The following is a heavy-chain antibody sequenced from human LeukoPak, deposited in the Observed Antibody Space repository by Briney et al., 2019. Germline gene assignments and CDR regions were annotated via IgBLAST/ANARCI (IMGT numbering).Heavy chain of an antibody. J-gene: IGHJ4*02. CDR1: GFTFSSYA. Sequence: GGSLRLSCAASGFTFSSYAMSWVRQAPGKGLEWVSAISGSGGSTYYADSVKGRFTISRDNSKNTLYLQMNSLRAEDTAAYYCAKDPPDYYGSGSSDIGYWGQGTLVTISS. V-gene: IGHV3-23*01. D-gene: IGHD3-10*01. CDR2: ISGSGGST. CDR3: AKDPPDYYGSGSSDIGY.